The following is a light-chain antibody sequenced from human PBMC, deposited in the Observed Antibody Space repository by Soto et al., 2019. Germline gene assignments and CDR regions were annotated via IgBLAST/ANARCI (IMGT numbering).Light chain of an antibody. Sequence: QSALTQPASVSGSPGQSITISCTGTSSDVGAYNLVSWYQHLPDKAPKLIISEVTNRPSGVSDRLSGSKSGNTASLTISGLQAEDEADYYCASLTPTTFVFGSGTKLTVL. J-gene: IGLJ1*01. CDR3: ASLTPTTFV. V-gene: IGLV2-14*01. CDR2: EVT. CDR1: SSDVGAYNL.